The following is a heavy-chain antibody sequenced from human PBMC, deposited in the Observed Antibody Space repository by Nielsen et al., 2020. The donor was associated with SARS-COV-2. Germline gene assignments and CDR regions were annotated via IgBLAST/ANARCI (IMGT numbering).Heavy chain of an antibody. V-gene: IGHV3-74*01. J-gene: IGHJ5*02. CDR1: GFTFSSYW. D-gene: IGHD3-3*01. CDR2: INSDGSST. Sequence: GGSLRLSCAASGFTFSSYWMHWVRQAPGKGLVWVSRINSDGSSTSYADSVKGRFTISRDNAKNTLYLQMNSLRAEDTAVYYCAREAQPTRFLEWLSHNWFDPWGQGTLVTVSS. CDR3: AREAQPTRFLEWLSHNWFDP.